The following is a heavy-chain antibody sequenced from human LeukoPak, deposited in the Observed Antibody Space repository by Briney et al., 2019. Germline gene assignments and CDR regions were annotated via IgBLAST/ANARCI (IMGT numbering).Heavy chain of an antibody. D-gene: IGHD6-19*01. CDR3: ARDGSSSGWYSRLGYYYGMDV. Sequence: PGGSLRLSCAASGFTFSSYAMHWVRQAPGKGLEWVAVISYDGSNKYYADSVKGRFTISRDNSKNTLYLQMNSLRAEDTAVYYCARDGSSSGWYSRLGYYYGMDVWGRGTTVTVSS. CDR1: GFTFSSYA. V-gene: IGHV3-30-3*01. J-gene: IGHJ6*02. CDR2: ISYDGSNK.